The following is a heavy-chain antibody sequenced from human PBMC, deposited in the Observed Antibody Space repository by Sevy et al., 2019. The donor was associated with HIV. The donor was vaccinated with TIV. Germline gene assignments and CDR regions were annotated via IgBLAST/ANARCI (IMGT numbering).Heavy chain of an antibody. CDR2: INPNNGDT. Sequence: ASVKVSCQASGYTFRHYWIHWMRQAPGQGPEWMGWINPNNGDTLYAQTFQGRVTMTRDISISAAYMELNWPSSDDTAVYYCARDAGIYGPPWWFDPWGQGTLVTVSS. J-gene: IGHJ5*02. CDR3: ARDAGIYGPPWWFDP. CDR1: GYTFRHYW. V-gene: IGHV1-2*02. D-gene: IGHD3-10*01.